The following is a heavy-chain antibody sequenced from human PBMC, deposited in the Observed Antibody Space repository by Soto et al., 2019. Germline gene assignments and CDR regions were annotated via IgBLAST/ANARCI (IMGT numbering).Heavy chain of an antibody. CDR2: IIPIFGTA. CDR1: GGTFSSYA. Sequence: QVQLVQSGAEVKKPGSSVKVSCKASGGTFSSYAISWVRQAPGQGLEWMGGIIPIFGTANYAQKFQGRVTITADKSTSTAYIELSSLRSEDTAGYYCARAVHIGYPNQVYDYWGQGTLVTVSS. J-gene: IGHJ4*02. D-gene: IGHD5-12*01. V-gene: IGHV1-69*06. CDR3: ARAVHIGYPNQVYDY.